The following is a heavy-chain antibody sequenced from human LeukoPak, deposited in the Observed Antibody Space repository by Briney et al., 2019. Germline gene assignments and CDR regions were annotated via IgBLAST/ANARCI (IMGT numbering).Heavy chain of an antibody. CDR3: ARGVGAIITPFDY. V-gene: IGHV3-21*01. D-gene: IGHD1-26*01. J-gene: IGHJ4*02. CDR2: ISSSSSYI. Sequence: GGSLRLSCAASGFTFSSYSMNWVRQAPGKGREWVSSISSSSSYIYYADSVKGRFTISRDNAKNSMYLQMNSLRAEDTAVYYCARGVGAIITPFDYWGQGTLVTVSS. CDR1: GFTFSSYS.